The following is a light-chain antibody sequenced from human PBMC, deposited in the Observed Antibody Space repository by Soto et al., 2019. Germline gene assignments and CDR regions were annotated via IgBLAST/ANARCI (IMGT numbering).Light chain of an antibody. CDR1: QGISSY. Sequence: DIPLTQSPSFLSASVGDRVTITCRASQGISSYLAWYQQKPGKAPKLLIYAASTLQSGVPSRFSGSGSGTEFTLTISSLQPEDFATYYCQQLNSYPFTFGPATQVDIK. V-gene: IGKV1-9*01. J-gene: IGKJ3*01. CDR2: AAS. CDR3: QQLNSYPFT.